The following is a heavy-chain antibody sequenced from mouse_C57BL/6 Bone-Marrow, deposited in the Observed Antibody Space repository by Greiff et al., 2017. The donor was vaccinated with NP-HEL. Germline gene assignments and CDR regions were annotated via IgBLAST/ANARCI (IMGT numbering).Heavy chain of an antibody. V-gene: IGHV5-17*01. CDR3: ARNDGFFAY. Sequence: VQLKESGGGLVKPGGSLKLSCAASGFTFSDYGMHWVRQAPEQGLEWVAYISRGSSTIYYADTVKGRFTISRDNATNTLFLQMTSLRAEDTAMYYCARNDGFFAYWGQGTLVTVAA. D-gene: IGHD2-3*01. CDR2: ISRGSSTI. J-gene: IGHJ3*01. CDR1: GFTFSDYG.